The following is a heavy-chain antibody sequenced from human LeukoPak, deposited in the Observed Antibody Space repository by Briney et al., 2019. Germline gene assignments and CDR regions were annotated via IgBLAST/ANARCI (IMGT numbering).Heavy chain of an antibody. CDR1: GGTFSSYA. D-gene: IGHD1-26*01. Sequence: SVKVSCKASGGTFSSYAISWVRQAPGQGLEWMGGIIPIFGTANYAQKFQGRVTITTDESTSTAYMELSSLRSEDTAVYYCARGLLVGATRDRIGGLDYWGQGTLVTVS. CDR2: IIPIFGTA. CDR3: ARGLLVGATRDRIGGLDY. V-gene: IGHV1-69*05. J-gene: IGHJ4*02.